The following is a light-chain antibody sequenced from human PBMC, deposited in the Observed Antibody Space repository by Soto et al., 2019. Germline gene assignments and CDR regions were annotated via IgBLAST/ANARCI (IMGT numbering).Light chain of an antibody. CDR3: NSYTSSTTLPYV. Sequence: QSALTQPASVSGSPGQSITISCTGTSSDAGGYDYVSWYQQHPGKAPKLIIYEISHRPLGVSNRFSGSKSGNTASLTISGLQAEDEADYYCNSYTSSTTLPYVFGTGTKVTVL. J-gene: IGLJ1*01. V-gene: IGLV2-14*03. CDR2: EIS. CDR1: SSDAGGYDY.